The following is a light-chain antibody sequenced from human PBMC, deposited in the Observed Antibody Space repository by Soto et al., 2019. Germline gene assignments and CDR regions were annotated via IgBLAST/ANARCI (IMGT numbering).Light chain of an antibody. CDR2: AAS. Sequence: DIQMTQSPTSLSASVGDRVTITCRASQDIRNFVAWYQQKPGKAPKLLIYAASTLQSGVPSRFSGSGSVTDFTLTINSLQPEDDATYSCQQYSSVPVFGPGTKVEIK. CDR3: QQYSSVPV. J-gene: IGKJ3*01. CDR1: QDIRNF. V-gene: IGKV1-27*01.